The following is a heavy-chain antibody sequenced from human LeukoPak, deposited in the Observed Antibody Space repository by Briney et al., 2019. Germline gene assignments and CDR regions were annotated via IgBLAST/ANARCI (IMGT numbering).Heavy chain of an antibody. CDR1: GYTFSSYA. CDR2: IRPYNDDT. CDR3: AREGSYGDYLTLDY. Sequence: GASVTVSFMTSGYTFSSYAITWLRQTPGQGLEWMGWIRPYNDDTNYAQNFQARVAMTADTSTKTVYMELRSLTSDDTAVYFCAREGSYGDYLTLDYWGQGTLVTVSS. J-gene: IGHJ4*02. D-gene: IGHD4-17*01. V-gene: IGHV1-18*04.